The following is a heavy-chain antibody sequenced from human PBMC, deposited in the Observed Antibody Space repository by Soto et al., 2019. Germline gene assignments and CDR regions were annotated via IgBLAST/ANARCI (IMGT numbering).Heavy chain of an antibody. V-gene: IGHV4-59*08. J-gene: IGHJ4*02. CDR1: GGSITSYY. CDR3: ASFYYGIDY. CDR2: INYSGIT. Sequence: TSETLSLTCTVPGGSITSYYWSWIRQPPGKGLEWIGYINYSGITNYNPSLKSRVTMSVDTSKNQFSLKLSSVTAADTAVYYCASFYYGIDYWGQGALVTVSS. D-gene: IGHD3-10*01.